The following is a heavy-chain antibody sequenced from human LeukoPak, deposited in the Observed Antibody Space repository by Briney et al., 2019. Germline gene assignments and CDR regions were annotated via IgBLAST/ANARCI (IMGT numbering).Heavy chain of an antibody. V-gene: IGHV1-2*02. D-gene: IGHD3-10*01. Sequence: ASVKVSCKASGHTFTGYYMHWVRQAPGQGLEWMGWINPNSGGTNYAQKFQGRVTMTRDTSISTAYMELSRLRSDDTAVYYCARAPYYYGSGSQTGDDWFDPWGQGTLVTVSS. J-gene: IGHJ5*02. CDR3: ARAPYYYGSGSQTGDDWFDP. CDR1: GHTFTGYY. CDR2: INPNSGGT.